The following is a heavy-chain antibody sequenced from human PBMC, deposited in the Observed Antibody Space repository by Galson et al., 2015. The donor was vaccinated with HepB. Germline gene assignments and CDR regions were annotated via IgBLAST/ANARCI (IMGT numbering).Heavy chain of an antibody. V-gene: IGHV1-69*13. D-gene: IGHD2-2*01. CDR2: IIPIFGTA. CDR3: ARGDIVVATRVGRAFDI. Sequence: SVKVSCKASGGTFSSYAISWVRQAPGQGLEWMGGIIPIFGTANYAQKFQGRVTITADESTSTAYMELSSLRSEDTAVYYCARGDIVVATRVGRAFDIWGQGTMVTVSS. CDR1: GGTFSSYA. J-gene: IGHJ3*02.